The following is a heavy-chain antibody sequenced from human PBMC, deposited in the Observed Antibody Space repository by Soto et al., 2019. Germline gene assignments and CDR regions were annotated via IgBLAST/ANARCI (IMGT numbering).Heavy chain of an antibody. J-gene: IGHJ1*01. CDR3: TTTLTVAAPECFQH. V-gene: IGHV3-15*07. D-gene: IGHD6-19*01. Sequence: EVQLVESGGGLVKPGGSLRLSCAASGFTFSNAWMNWVRQAPGKGLEWVGRIKSKTDGGTTDYAAPVKGRFTISIHDSKDPLNLQTNSLKTVYTGVYYSTTTLTVAAPECFQHSGQGTLVTVYS. CDR2: IKSKTDGGTT. CDR1: GFTFSNAW.